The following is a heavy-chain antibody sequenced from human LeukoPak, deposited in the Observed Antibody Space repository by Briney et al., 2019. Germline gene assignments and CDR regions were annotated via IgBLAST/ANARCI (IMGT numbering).Heavy chain of an antibody. D-gene: IGHD1-20*01. V-gene: IGHV3-23*01. CDR1: GFTLSSYG. Sequence: GGSLRLCCAASGFTLSSYGMSWVRQAPAKGLEWVSTLSARGDSTYYVDSVKGRFTISRDNSKNTLYLQMDSLRAEDTAVYFCAKRDCSDNNCYFVNWGQGTLVTVSS. CDR3: AKRDCSDNNCYFVN. J-gene: IGHJ4*02. CDR2: LSARGDST.